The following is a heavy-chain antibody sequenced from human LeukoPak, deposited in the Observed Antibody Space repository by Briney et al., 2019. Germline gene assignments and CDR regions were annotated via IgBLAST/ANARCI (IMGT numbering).Heavy chain of an antibody. Sequence: GGSLRLSCAASEFTFSNFWMSWVRQAPGKGLEWVANTNTDGSEKYYVDSVKGRVTISRDNAMNFLYLQLNSLRVDDTAVYHCARDSGSCRGCAFDIWGQGTVVTVSS. V-gene: IGHV3-7*01. CDR1: EFTFSNFW. D-gene: IGHD1-26*01. CDR2: TNTDGSEK. J-gene: IGHJ3*02. CDR3: ARDSGSCRGCAFDI.